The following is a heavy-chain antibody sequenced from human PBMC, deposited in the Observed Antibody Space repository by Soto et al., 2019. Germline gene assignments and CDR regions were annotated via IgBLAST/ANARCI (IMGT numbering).Heavy chain of an antibody. CDR1: GFTFINYA. CDR2: ISGGGDAT. V-gene: IGHV3-23*01. CDR3: ARKVVGSTSRPDYWYFDL. J-gene: IGHJ2*01. Sequence: EVQLFESGGDSVQPGGSVRLSCAGSGFTFINYAMNWVRQAPGKGLEWVSTISGGGDATFFADSVRGRFTFSRDNSKNTVTLQMNSLGVDDTAVYYCARKVVGSTSRPDYWYFDLWGRGTRVTVSS. D-gene: IGHD2-21*01.